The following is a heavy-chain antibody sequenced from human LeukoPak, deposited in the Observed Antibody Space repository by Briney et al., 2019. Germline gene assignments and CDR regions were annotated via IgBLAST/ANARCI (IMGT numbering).Heavy chain of an antibody. CDR1: GGSINNGGYY. Sequence: SGTLSLTCTVSGGSINNGGYYWSWIRQHPGKGLEWIGYIYYSGSSYYNPSLRSRVTISVDTSKNQFSLRLSSVTAADTAVYYCARAGYYGSGISDFDYWGQGTLVTVSS. J-gene: IGHJ4*02. CDR2: IYYSGSS. V-gene: IGHV4-30-4*01. D-gene: IGHD3-10*01. CDR3: ARAGYYGSGISDFDY.